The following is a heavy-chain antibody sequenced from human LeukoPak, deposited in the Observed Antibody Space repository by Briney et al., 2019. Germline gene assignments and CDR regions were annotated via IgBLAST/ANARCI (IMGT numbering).Heavy chain of an antibody. D-gene: IGHD2-15*01. J-gene: IGHJ1*01. CDR2: INPNSGGT. CDR1: GYTFTDYY. Sequence: ASVKVSCKASGYTFTDYYMHWVRQAPGQGLEGMGWINPNSGGTKYAQKFQGRATMTRDTSIRTAYMELSSLRSDDTAVYYCARSMSGGLGFFQSWGQGTLVVVSS. CDR3: ARSMSGGLGFFQS. V-gene: IGHV1-2*02.